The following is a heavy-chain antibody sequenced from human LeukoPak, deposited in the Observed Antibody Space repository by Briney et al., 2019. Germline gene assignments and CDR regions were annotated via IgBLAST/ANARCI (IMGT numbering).Heavy chain of an antibody. CDR3: ARRSLTTANPFDS. D-gene: IGHD4-17*01. J-gene: IGHJ4*02. V-gene: IGHV4-31*03. CDR2: TSYTGNT. CDR1: GGSISSGGYY. Sequence: SETLSLTCTVSGGSISSGGYYWSWIRQYPGKGLEWIGYTSYTGNTYYNPSLKSRVIISVDTSENQFSLKLSSVTAADTAVYYCARRSLTTANPFDSWGQGTLVTVSS.